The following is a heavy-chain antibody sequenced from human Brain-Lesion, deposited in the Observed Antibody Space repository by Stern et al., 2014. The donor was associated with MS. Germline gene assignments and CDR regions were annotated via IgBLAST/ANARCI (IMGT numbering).Heavy chain of an antibody. D-gene: IGHD1-14*01. J-gene: IGHJ4*02. CDR3: ARDITGSSAYFAY. V-gene: IGHV3-9*01. CDR2: ISWNSGTI. CDR1: GFTFDDYA. Sequence: QLVESGGDLVQPGRSLRLSCAAFGFTFDDYAMPWVRQAPGKGLEWVAGISWNSGTIGYADSVKGRFTTSRDNAYSSLYLQMNSLRPEDTALYYCARDITGSSAYFAYWGQGTLVTVSS.